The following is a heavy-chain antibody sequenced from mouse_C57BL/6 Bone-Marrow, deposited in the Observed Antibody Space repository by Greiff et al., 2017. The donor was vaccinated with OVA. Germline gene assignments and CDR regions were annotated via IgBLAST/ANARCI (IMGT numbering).Heavy chain of an antibody. D-gene: IGHD2-4*01. CDR3: AIYDYDGTYFDY. CDR1: GYAFSSSW. Sequence: VQLQQSGPELVKPGASVKISCKASGYAFSSSWMNWVKQRPGKGLEWIGRIYPGDGDTNYNGKFKGKATLTADKSSSTAYMQLSSLTSEDSAVYFCAIYDYDGTYFDYWGQGTTLTVSS. V-gene: IGHV1-82*01. CDR2: IYPGDGDT. J-gene: IGHJ2*01.